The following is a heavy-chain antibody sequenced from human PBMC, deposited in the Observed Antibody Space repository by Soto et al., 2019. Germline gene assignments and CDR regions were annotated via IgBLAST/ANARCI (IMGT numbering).Heavy chain of an antibody. J-gene: IGHJ6*02. Sequence: PGESLKISCKGSGYTFTDYWIGWVRQLPGKGLEWMGIIYPGDSDTRYSPSFQGHVTITVDKSTSTAYLQWNTLKASDTAMYYCARHLSNFRYYHYAMDVWGQGTTVTVS. CDR1: GYTFTDYW. D-gene: IGHD4-4*01. CDR2: IYPGDSDT. V-gene: IGHV5-51*01. CDR3: ARHLSNFRYYHYAMDV.